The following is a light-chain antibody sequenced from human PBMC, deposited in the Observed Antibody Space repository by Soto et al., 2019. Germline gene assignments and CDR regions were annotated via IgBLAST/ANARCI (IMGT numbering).Light chain of an antibody. J-gene: IGLJ3*02. Sequence: QAVVTQEPSFSVSPGATVTLTCGLSSGSVSTNNYPSWYQQTPGQAPRTLIYSTYTRSSGVPDRFSASILGNKAALTITGAPADDESDYYCVLYMGSGIWVFGGGTKLTVL. V-gene: IGLV8-61*01. CDR1: SGSVSTNNY. CDR3: VLYMGSGIWV. CDR2: STY.